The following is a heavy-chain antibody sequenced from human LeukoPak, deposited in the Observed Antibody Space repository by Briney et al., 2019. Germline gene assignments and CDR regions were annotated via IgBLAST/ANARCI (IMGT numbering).Heavy chain of an antibody. CDR1: GGSFSGYY. Sequence: PSETLSLTCAVYGGSFSGYYWSWIRQPPGKGLEWIGEINHSGSTNYNPSLKSRVTISVDTSKNQFSLKLSSVTAADTAVYYCAGGPNPFVRGVIRAWNYWGQGTLVTVSS. CDR3: AGGPNPFVRGVIRAWNY. V-gene: IGHV4-34*01. D-gene: IGHD3-10*01. CDR2: INHSGST. J-gene: IGHJ4*02.